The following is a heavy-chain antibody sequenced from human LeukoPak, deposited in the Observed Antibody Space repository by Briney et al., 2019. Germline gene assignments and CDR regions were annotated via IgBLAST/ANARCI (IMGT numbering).Heavy chain of an antibody. J-gene: IGHJ4*02. Sequence: GASVTVSCKASGYTFTGYYMHWGRQAPGQGPEWMGWISPSSGGTHYVQKLQGRVTITRDTAISTAYMELSRLTSDDTAVYYCARGNFYGSGSDFQYWGQGTLVTVSS. CDR3: ARGNFYGSGSDFQY. V-gene: IGHV1-2*02. CDR2: ISPSSGGT. D-gene: IGHD3-10*01. CDR1: GYTFTGYY.